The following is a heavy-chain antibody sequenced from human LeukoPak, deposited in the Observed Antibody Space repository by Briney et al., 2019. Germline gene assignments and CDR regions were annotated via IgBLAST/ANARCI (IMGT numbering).Heavy chain of an antibody. Sequence: GSLRLSCAASGFTFSSYSMNWVRQAPGKGLEWVSSISSSSSYIYYADSVKGRFTISRDNAKNSLYLRMNSLRAEDTAVYYCASGSSSYYYGMDVWGQGTTVTVSS. D-gene: IGHD3-10*01. V-gene: IGHV3-21*01. CDR2: ISSSSSYI. CDR1: GFTFSSYS. CDR3: ASGSSSYYYGMDV. J-gene: IGHJ6*02.